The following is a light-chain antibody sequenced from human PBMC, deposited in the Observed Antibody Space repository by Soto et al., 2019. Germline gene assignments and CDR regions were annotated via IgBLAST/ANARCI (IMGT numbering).Light chain of an antibody. CDR3: QPDNTYPLT. CDR2: KAS. J-gene: IGKJ4*01. Sequence: DIQMTQSPSTLSASVGDRVTITCRASQSISTWLAWYQQKPGKAPKLLIYKASSLEGGVPSRFSGSGSGTDFNITISGPQPDDCAPYYGQPDNTYPLTFGGGTTVEIK. V-gene: IGKV1-5*03. CDR1: QSISTW.